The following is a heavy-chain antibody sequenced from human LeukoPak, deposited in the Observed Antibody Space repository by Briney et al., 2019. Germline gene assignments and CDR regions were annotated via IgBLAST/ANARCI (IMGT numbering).Heavy chain of an antibody. Sequence: GASVKVSCKASGYTFTGYYMHWVRQAPGQGLEWMGWINPNSGGTNYAQKFQGRVTMTRDTSISTAYMELGRLRSDDTAVYYCARDPYSGYDSLYWFDPWGQGTLVTVSS. J-gene: IGHJ5*02. CDR2: INPNSGGT. CDR1: GYTFTGYY. D-gene: IGHD5-12*01. CDR3: ARDPYSGYDSLYWFDP. V-gene: IGHV1-2*02.